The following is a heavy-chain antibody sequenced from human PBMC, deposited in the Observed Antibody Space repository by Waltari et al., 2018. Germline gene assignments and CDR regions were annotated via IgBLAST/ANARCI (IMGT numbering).Heavy chain of an antibody. V-gene: IGHV1-69*04. J-gene: IGHJ3*02. Sequence: QVQLVQSGAEVKKPGSSVKVSCKASGGTFSSYAISWVRQAPGQGLEWMGGIIPILGIANYAQKFQGRVTLTADESTSTAYMELSSLRSEDTAVYYCARPPGGQSTVRFDIWGQGTMVTVSS. CDR1: GGTFSSYA. CDR3: ARPPGGQSTVRFDI. D-gene: IGHD4-17*01. CDR2: IIPILGIA.